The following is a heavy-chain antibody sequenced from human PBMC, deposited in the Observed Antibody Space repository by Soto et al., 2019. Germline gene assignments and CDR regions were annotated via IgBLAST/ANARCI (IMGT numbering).Heavy chain of an antibody. CDR2: SYYRGST. CDR3: ARHGLGSWDGSNGGY. D-gene: IGHD1-26*01. Sequence: QLQLQESGPGPVKPSETLSLTCTVSGGSISSSSYYWGWIRQPPGKGLEWVGSSYYRGSTYYNPSPKRRVTISVYTSKNQSSLTLSSVTAADTAVYYCARHGLGSWDGSNGGYWGQGTLVTVSS. CDR1: GGSISSSSYY. J-gene: IGHJ4*02. V-gene: IGHV4-39*01.